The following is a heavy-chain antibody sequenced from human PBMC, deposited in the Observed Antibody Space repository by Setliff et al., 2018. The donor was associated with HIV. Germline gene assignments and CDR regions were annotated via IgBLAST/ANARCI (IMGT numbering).Heavy chain of an antibody. CDR1: GYTFTNFF. V-gene: IGHV1-46*01. J-gene: IGHJ6*02. D-gene: IGHD3-3*01. Sequence: ASVKVSCKASGYTFTNFFIHWVRQAPGQGLEWMGILKPSTGSTNYTEKFQGRVTMTRDTSSTTVYMELSRLSSDDTAVYYCARDVRDGFEEWFSTLDDGMDVWGQGTTVTVSS. CDR2: LKPSTGST. CDR3: ARDVRDGFEEWFSTLDDGMDV.